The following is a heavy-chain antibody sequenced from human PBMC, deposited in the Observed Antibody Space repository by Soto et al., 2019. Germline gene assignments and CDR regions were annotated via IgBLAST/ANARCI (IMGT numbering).Heavy chain of an antibody. D-gene: IGHD6-19*01. V-gene: IGHV3-30*18. CDR2: ISYDGSNK. CDR1: GFTFSSYG. J-gene: IGHJ6*02. Sequence: GGSLRLSCAASGFTFSSYGMHWVRQAPGKGLEWVAVISYDGSNKYYADSVKGRFTISRDNSKNTLYLQMNSLRAEDTAVYYCAKEVHSSGWLENYYYYYGMDVWGQWTTVTVSS. CDR3: AKEVHSSGWLENYYYYYGMDV.